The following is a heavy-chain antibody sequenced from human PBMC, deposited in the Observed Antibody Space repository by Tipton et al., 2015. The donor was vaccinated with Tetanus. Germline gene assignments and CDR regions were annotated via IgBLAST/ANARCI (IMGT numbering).Heavy chain of an antibody. V-gene: IGHV3-7*01. CDR1: GFTFSSQW. CDR3: AREGQWLGSDAFDV. Sequence: SLRLSCAASGFTFSSQWMSWVRQAPGQGLEWVANIKEDGNEQYYVDSVKGRLTISRDNAKNSLFLQMDGLRGDDTAVYYCAREGQWLGSDAFDVWGRGTMVTVSS. J-gene: IGHJ3*01. D-gene: IGHD6-19*01. CDR2: IKEDGNEQ.